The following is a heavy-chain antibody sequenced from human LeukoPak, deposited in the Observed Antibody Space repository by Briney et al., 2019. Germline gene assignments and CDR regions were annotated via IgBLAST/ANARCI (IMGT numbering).Heavy chain of an antibody. CDR2: IYYSGST. Sequence: SETLSLTCTVSGGSISSYYWSWIRQPPGKGLEWIGYIYYSGSTNYNPSLKSRVTISVDTSKNQFSLKLSSVTAADTAMYYCARGLPPMFGYCSGGSCSYYMDVWGKGTTVTISS. V-gene: IGHV4-59*01. CDR1: GGSISSYY. D-gene: IGHD2-15*01. J-gene: IGHJ6*03. CDR3: ARGLPPMFGYCSGGSCSYYMDV.